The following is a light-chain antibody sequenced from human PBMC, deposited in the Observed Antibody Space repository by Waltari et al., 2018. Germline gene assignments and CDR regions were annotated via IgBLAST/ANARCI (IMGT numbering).Light chain of an antibody. J-gene: IGKJ5*01. Sequence: IVLTQSPATLSFSPGETATLSCRASHSVSNYLPWYQQKPGQAPRLLIYDASNRATGSPARFSGSGSGTDFTLTIGSLEPEDFAVYYCQQRSNWPPPITFGQGTRLEIK. CDR2: DAS. CDR1: HSVSNY. CDR3: QQRSNWPPPIT. V-gene: IGKV3-11*01.